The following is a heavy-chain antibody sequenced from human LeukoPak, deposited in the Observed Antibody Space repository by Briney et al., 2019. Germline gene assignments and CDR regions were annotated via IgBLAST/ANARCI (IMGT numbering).Heavy chain of an antibody. V-gene: IGHV1-2*02. CDR2: INPNSGGT. CDR3: AREYYDSSGYYYFDY. CDR1: GYTFTGYY. D-gene: IGHD3-22*01. J-gene: IGHJ4*02. Sequence: GASVKLSCNASGYTFTGYYMHWVRQAPGQGLEWMGWINPNSGGTNYAQKFQGRVTMTRDTSISTAYMELSRLRSDDTAVYYCAREYYDSSGYYYFDYWGQGTLVTVSS.